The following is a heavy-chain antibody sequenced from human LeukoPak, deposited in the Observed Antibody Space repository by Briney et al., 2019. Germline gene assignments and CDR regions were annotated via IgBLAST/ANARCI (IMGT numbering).Heavy chain of an antibody. V-gene: IGHV3-11*04. CDR3: ARSLAAAGGKDRKNWFDP. D-gene: IGHD6-13*01. Sequence: GGSLRLSCAASGFTFSDYYMSWIRQAPGKGLEWVSYISSSGSTIYYADSVKGRFTISRDNAKNSLYLQMNSLRAEDTAVYYCARSLAAAGGKDRKNWFDPWGQGTLVTVSS. CDR1: GFTFSDYY. CDR2: ISSSGSTI. J-gene: IGHJ5*02.